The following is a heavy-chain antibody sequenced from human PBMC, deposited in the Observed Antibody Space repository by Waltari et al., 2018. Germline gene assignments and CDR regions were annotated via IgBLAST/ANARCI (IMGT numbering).Heavy chain of an antibody. V-gene: IGHV4-4*02. D-gene: IGHD3-16*01. J-gene: IGHJ4*02. CDR1: GDSVNSDSW. Sequence: QVQLQGSGPRLVKPSETLFITCAMSGDSVNSDSWWTWVRQRPGETLEWIAETFHTGSSHYNPSLQSRVTILLDKSKNQFSLEMKYVTAADTAVYYCARGGEYVWKVWGQGALVIVSS. CDR3: ARGGEYVWKV. CDR2: TFHTGSS.